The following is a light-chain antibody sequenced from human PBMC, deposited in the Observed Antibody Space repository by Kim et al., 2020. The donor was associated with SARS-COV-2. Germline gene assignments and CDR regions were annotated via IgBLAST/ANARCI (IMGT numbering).Light chain of an antibody. CDR3: QQYNNWPPGS. V-gene: IGKV3-15*01. J-gene: IGKJ5*01. CDR1: QSVSSN. Sequence: EIVMTQSPATLSVSPGERATLSCRASQSVSSNLAWYQQKPGQAPRLLIYGASTRATGIPARFSGSGSGTEFTLTISILQSEDFAVYYCQQYNNWPPGSFGQGTRLEIK. CDR2: GAS.